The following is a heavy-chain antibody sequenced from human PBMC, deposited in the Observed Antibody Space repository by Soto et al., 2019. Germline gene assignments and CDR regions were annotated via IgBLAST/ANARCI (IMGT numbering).Heavy chain of an antibody. V-gene: IGHV3-30*18. J-gene: IGHJ6*02. CDR1: GFTFSSYG. CDR3: AKDVVVGATPGLGDYYYYYGMDV. D-gene: IGHD1-26*01. Sequence: PGGSLRLSCAASGFTFSSYGMHWVRQAPGKGLEWVAVISYDGSNKYYADSVKGRFTISRDNSKNTLYLQMNGLRAEDTAVYYCAKDVVVGATPGLGDYYYYYGMDVWGQGTTVTVSS. CDR2: ISYDGSNK.